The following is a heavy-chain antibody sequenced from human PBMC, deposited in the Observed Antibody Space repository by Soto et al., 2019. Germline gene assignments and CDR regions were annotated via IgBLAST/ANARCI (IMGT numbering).Heavy chain of an antibody. V-gene: IGHV1-18*04. Sequence: ASVKVSCKASGYTFTSYGISWVRQAPGQGLEWMGWISAYNGNTNYAQKPQGRVTMTTDTSTSTAYMELRSLRSDDTAVYYCARRRTMVRDGDVDYWGQGTLVTVSS. CDR2: ISAYNGNT. J-gene: IGHJ4*02. CDR1: GYTFTSYG. CDR3: ARRRTMVRDGDVDY. D-gene: IGHD3-10*01.